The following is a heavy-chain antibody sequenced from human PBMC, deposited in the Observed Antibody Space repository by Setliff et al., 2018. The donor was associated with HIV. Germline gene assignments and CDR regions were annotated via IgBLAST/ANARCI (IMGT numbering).Heavy chain of an antibody. J-gene: IGHJ4*02. Sequence: SETLSLTCTVSGGSISSSSYYWGWIRQPPGKGPEWIGYIYYTGSTNYNPSLKSRVTMSVDTSKSQFSLKLTSMTTADTAVYYCAKDLRDSSGLIGVVDFDYWARERWSPSPQ. D-gene: IGHD3-22*01. CDR2: IYYTGST. CDR3: AKDLRDSSGLIGVVDFDY. V-gene: IGHV4-39*07. CDR1: GGSISSSSYY.